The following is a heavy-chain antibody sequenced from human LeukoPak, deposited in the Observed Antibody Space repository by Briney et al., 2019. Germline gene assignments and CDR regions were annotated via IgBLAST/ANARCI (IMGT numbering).Heavy chain of an antibody. CDR2: IYPGDSDT. D-gene: IGHD2-15*01. CDR1: GYSISSGYY. CDR3: ARRSSGVDY. Sequence: ETLSLTCTVSGYSISSGYYWGWIRQPPVKGLEWMGIIYPGDSDTRYSPSFQGQVTISADKSISTAYLQWSSLKASDTAMYYCARRSSGVDYWGQGTLVTVSS. J-gene: IGHJ4*02. V-gene: IGHV5-51*01.